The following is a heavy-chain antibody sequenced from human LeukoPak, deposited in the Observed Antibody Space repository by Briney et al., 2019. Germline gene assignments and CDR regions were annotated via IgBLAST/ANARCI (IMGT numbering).Heavy chain of an antibody. D-gene: IGHD5-24*01. CDR3: ARGILDGYNLIDAFDI. J-gene: IGHJ3*02. Sequence: GASVKVSCKASGYTFTGYYMHWVRQAPGQGLEWMGWINPNSGGTNYAQKFQGRVTMTRDTSISTAYMELSRLRSDDTAVYYCARGILDGYNLIDAFDIWGQGTMVTVSS. CDR1: GYTFTGYY. V-gene: IGHV1-2*02. CDR2: INPNSGGT.